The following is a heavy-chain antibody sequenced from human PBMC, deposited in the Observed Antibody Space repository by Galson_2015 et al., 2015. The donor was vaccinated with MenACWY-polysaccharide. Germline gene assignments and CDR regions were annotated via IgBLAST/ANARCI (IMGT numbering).Heavy chain of an antibody. Sequence: SLRLSCAASGFTFSNYWMSWVRQAPRKGLEWVANIKQDGNEKYYVDSVKGRFTVSRDNAKNSLYLQMNSLRAEDTAVYYCASSRRDGYNFAFEIWGQGTMVTVSS. D-gene: IGHD5-24*01. J-gene: IGHJ3*02. CDR1: GFTFSNYW. CDR2: IKQDGNEK. CDR3: ASSRRDGYNFAFEI. V-gene: IGHV3-7*01.